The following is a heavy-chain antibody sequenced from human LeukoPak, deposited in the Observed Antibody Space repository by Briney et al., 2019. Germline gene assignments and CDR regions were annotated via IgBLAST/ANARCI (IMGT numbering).Heavy chain of an antibody. CDR2: ISSSSSYI. CDR1: GFTFSSYS. Sequence: GGSLRLSCAASGFTFSSYSMNWVRQAPGKGLEWVSSISSSSSYIYYADSVKGRFTISRDNAKNSLYLQMNSLRAEDTAVYYCAREGGGGSYYYYRDVWGKGTTVTVFS. V-gene: IGHV3-21*01. D-gene: IGHD4-23*01. CDR3: AREGGGGSYYYYRDV. J-gene: IGHJ6*03.